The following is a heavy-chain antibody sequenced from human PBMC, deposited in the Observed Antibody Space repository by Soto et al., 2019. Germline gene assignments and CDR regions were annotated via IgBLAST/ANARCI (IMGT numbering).Heavy chain of an antibody. CDR1: GGSISSYY. V-gene: IGHV4-59*08. CDR3: ARLGSGSFRD. Sequence: QVQLQESGPGLVKPSETLSLTCTVSGGSISSYYWSWIRQPPGKGLEWIGYIYYSGSTNYNPSLKLLYTLSVDTSNNQFSLKLSSVTAADTAMSYCARLGSGSFRDWGQGTLVTVSS. D-gene: IGHD1-26*01. J-gene: IGHJ4*02. CDR2: IYYSGST.